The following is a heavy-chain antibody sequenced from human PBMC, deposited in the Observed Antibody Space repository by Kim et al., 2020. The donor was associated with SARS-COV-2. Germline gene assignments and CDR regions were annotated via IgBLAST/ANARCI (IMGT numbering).Heavy chain of an antibody. J-gene: IGHJ6*02. Sequence: ADSVKGRFTISRDKAKNTLYLQMNSLRAEDTAVYYCAASSSSDYYYGMDVWGQGTTVTVSS. V-gene: IGHV3-30*01. D-gene: IGHD6-6*01. CDR3: AASSSSDYYYGMDV.